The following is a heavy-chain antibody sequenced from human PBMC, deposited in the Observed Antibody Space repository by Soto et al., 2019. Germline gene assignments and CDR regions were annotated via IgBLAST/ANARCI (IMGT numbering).Heavy chain of an antibody. D-gene: IGHD2-21*02. J-gene: IGHJ5*02. CDR1: GYTFNNYA. CDR3: ARNSSDFYGLLDP. Sequence: QVQLLQSGAEVKEPGASVRVSCKASGYTFNNYAVSWVRQAPGQGLEWMGWYNPVIAYGQSAKKFQGRVSMTTDTSTNTAYMELKSLRSDDTAVYYCARNSSDFYGLLDPWGQGTLVPVSS. V-gene: IGHV1-18*04. CDR2: YNPVIAYG.